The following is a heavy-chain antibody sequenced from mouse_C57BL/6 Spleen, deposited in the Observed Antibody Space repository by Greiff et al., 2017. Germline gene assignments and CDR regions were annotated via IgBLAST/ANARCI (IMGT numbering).Heavy chain of an antibody. CDR3: TRGAGTGWFAY. J-gene: IGHJ3*01. Sequence: VQGVESGAELVRPGASVTLSCKASGYTFTDYEMHWVKQTPVHGLEWIGAIDPETGGTAYNQKFKGKAILTADKSSSTAYMELRSLTSEDSAVYYCTRGAGTGWFAYWGQGTLVTVSA. CDR2: IDPETGGT. D-gene: IGHD4-1*01. CDR1: GYTFTDYE. V-gene: IGHV1-15*01.